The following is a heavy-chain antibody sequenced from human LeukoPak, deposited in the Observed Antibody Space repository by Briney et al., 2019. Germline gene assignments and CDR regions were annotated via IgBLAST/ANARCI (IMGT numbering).Heavy chain of an antibody. CDR2: ISYDGGNK. V-gene: IGHV3-30*18. J-gene: IGHJ4*02. CDR1: GFTFSSYG. CDR3: AKDLGSSFVDY. Sequence: GGSLRLSCAASGFTFSSYGMHWVRQAPGKGLEWVAVISYDGGNKYYADSVKGRFTISRDNSKNTLYLQMNSLRAEDTAVYYCAKDLGSSFVDYWGQGTLVTVSS. D-gene: IGHD6-13*01.